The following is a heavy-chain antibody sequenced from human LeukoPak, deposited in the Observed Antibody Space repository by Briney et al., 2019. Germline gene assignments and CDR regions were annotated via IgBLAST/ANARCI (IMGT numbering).Heavy chain of an antibody. CDR3: ARSYGDYPLGY. Sequence: SSVKVSCKASGGTFSSYAISWVRQAPGQGLEWMGGIIPIFGTANYAQKFQGRVTITADKSTSTAYMELSSLRSEDTAVYYRARSYGDYPLGYWGQGTLVTVSS. CDR1: GGTFSSYA. J-gene: IGHJ4*02. V-gene: IGHV1-69*06. CDR2: IIPIFGTA. D-gene: IGHD4-17*01.